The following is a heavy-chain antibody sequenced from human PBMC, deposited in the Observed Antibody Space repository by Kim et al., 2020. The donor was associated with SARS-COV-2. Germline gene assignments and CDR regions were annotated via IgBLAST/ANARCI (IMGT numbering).Heavy chain of an antibody. J-gene: IGHJ5*02. CDR1: GGSISSGGYY. D-gene: IGHD6-13*01. Sequence: SETLSLTCTVSGGSISSGGYYWSWIRQHPGKGLEWIGYIYYSGSTYDNPSLKSRVTISVDTSKNQFSLKLSSVTATDTAVYYCARDNPFVAAGTSSSAWGNWFDPWGQGTLVTVSS. CDR2: IYYSGST. V-gene: IGHV4-31*03. CDR3: ARDNPFVAAGTSSSAWGNWFDP.